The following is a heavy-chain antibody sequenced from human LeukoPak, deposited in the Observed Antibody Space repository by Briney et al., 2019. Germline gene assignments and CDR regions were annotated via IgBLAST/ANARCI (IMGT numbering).Heavy chain of an antibody. V-gene: IGHV4-34*01. Sequence: SETLSLTCAVYGGSFSGYYWSWIRQPPGKGLEWIGEINHSGSTNYNPSLKSRVTISVDTSKNQFSLKLSSVTAADTAVYYCARGAMFHYWGQGTLVTVSS. CDR2: INHSGST. D-gene: IGHD3-10*02. J-gene: IGHJ4*02. CDR1: GGSFSGYY. CDR3: ARGAMFHY.